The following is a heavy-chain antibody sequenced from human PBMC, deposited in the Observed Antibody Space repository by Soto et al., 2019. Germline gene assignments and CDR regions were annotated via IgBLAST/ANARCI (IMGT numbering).Heavy chain of an antibody. CDR3: ASMIGDPVLSFDS. Sequence: QVQLQESGPGLVKPSETLSLTCTVSGGSISSYYWSWIRQPPGKGLEWIGFIFYSGSTSYNPSLKSRVTRSIDTSEYQFSLKLNSVTAADTAVYYCASMIGDPVLSFDSWGQGTRVAVSS. D-gene: IGHD3-10*02. CDR1: GGSISSYY. J-gene: IGHJ5*01. V-gene: IGHV4-59*01. CDR2: IFYSGST.